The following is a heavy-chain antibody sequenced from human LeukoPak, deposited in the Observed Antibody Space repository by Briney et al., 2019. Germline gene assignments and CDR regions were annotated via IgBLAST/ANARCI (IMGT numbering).Heavy chain of an antibody. CDR3: ARGRLSLITARANFFDY. V-gene: IGHV1-24*01. J-gene: IGHJ4*02. D-gene: IGHD3-16*01. CDR2: FDPEDGET. CDR1: GYTFTGYY. Sequence: EASVKVSCKASGYTFTGYYMHWVRQAPGKGLEWMGGFDPEDGETIYAQKFQGRVTMTEDTSTDTAYMELSSLRSDDTAVYYCARGRLSLITARANFFDYWGQGTRVTVSS.